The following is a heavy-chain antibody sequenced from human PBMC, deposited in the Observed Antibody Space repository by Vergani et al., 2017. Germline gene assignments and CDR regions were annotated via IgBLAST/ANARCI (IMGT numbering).Heavy chain of an antibody. V-gene: IGHV4-38-2*01. CDR3: ARYGDWSFDL. J-gene: IGHJ2*01. CDR1: GYSIRSGNY. Sequence: QVQLQESGPGLVKPSETLSLTCAVSGYSIRSGNYWGWIRQPPGKGLEWSGNIYHSGSTYYNPSLKSRVTISRDTSKNQFSLKLSSVTATDTAVYYCARYGDWSFDLWGRGTLVTVSS. D-gene: IGHD3-10*01. CDR2: IYHSGST.